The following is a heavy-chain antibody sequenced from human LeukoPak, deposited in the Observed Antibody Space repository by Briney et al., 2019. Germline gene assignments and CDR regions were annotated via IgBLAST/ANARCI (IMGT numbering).Heavy chain of an antibody. CDR1: GFTFSSYW. J-gene: IGHJ4*02. D-gene: IGHD3-10*01. CDR2: ISYDGSNE. CDR3: TKEGYYGSGSFPDY. Sequence: GGSLRLSCAASGFTFSSYWMHWVRQAPGKGLEWAAVISYDGSNEHYADSVKGRFTISRDNSKNTVYLQMNSLRPEDTAVYYCTKEGYYGSGSFPDYWGQGTLVTVSS. V-gene: IGHV3-30*18.